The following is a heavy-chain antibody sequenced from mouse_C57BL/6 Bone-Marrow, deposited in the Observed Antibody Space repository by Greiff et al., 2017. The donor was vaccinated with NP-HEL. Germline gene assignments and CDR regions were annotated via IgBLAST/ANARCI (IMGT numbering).Heavy chain of an antibody. J-gene: IGHJ1*03. D-gene: IGHD3-1*01. CDR1: GYSITSGYY. Sequence: EVQRVESGPGLVKPSQSLSLTCSVTGYSITSGYYWNWIRQFPGNKLEWMGYISYDGSNNYNPSLKNRISITRDTSKNQFFLKLNSVTTEDTATYYCARDRAGAYWYFDVWGTGTTVTVSS. CDR3: ARDRAGAYWYFDV. CDR2: ISYDGSN. V-gene: IGHV3-6*01.